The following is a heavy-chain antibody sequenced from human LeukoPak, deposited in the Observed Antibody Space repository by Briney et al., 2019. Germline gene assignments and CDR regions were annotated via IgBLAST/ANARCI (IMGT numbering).Heavy chain of an antibody. D-gene: IGHD5-24*01. V-gene: IGHV1-69*04. CDR1: GSTFSSYA. J-gene: IGHJ4*02. Sequence: AVEVSCKASGSTFSSYAISWVRQAPGQGLEWMGRIIAMIVIPNYAQKFQGRVTIAADKSTSTAYMELSSLRSEDTAVYYCARDPGRDGYNRLDYWGQGTLVTV. CDR3: ARDPGRDGYNRLDY. CDR2: IIAMIVIP.